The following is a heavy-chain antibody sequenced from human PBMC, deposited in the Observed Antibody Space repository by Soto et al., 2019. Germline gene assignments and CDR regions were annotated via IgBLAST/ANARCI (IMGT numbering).Heavy chain of an antibody. J-gene: IGHJ4*02. V-gene: IGHV3-48*02. D-gene: IGHD2-8*02. CDR3: ARDHGGVTSY. CDR1: GFTFSIYS. CDR2: ISSSGSIT. Sequence: EVQLVESGGGLVQPGGSLRLSCAASGFTFSIYSMNWVRQAPGKGLEGVSYISSSGSITDNADCEQGRFTTSRDNAKNSLYLQMNSLREEDTAVYYCARDHGGVTSYWGQGTLVTVSS.